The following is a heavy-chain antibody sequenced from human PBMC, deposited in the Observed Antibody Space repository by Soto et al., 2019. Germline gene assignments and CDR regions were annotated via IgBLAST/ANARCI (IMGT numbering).Heavy chain of an antibody. J-gene: IGHJ6*02. CDR3: ARDLWGYCGTDCYPLDV. CDR2: IYYSGST. V-gene: IGHV4-39*07. CDR1: GGSISSSSYY. Sequence: SETLSLTCSVAGGSISSSSYYWGWIRQTPGKGLEWIGSIYYSGSTYYNPSLKSRVTISVDTSKNQFSLKLNSVTAADTAVYYCARDLWGYCGTDCYPLDVWGQGTTVTVSS. D-gene: IGHD2-21*02.